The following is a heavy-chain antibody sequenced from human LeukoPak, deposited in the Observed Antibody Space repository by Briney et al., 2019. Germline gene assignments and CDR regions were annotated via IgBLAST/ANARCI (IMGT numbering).Heavy chain of an antibody. Sequence: PTETLSLTCSVPGRSISSYYWGWIRQPGGKGLEWIEPIFTSETTNSNPSLKTRVYLSLHKASSQFSLKPRSVTGADPAVYYCARSLPEGSGRLNWFDPWGQGALVTVSS. D-gene: IGHD3-10*01. CDR3: ARSLPEGSGRLNWFDP. V-gene: IGHV4-4*07. J-gene: IGHJ5*02. CDR2: IFTSETT. CDR1: GRSISSYY.